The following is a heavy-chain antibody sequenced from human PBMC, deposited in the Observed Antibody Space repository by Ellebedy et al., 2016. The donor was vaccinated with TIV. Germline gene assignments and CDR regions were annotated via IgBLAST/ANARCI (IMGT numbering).Heavy chain of an antibody. Sequence: SLKISCAASGFTFDDYAMHWVRQAPGKGLEWVSGISWNSGSIGYADSVKGRFTISRDNAKNSLYLQMNSLRAEDTALYYCAKDRARGYSYGYDAFDIWGQGTMVTVSS. CDR2: ISWNSGSI. V-gene: IGHV3-9*01. CDR3: AKDRARGYSYGYDAFDI. J-gene: IGHJ3*02. CDR1: GFTFDDYA. D-gene: IGHD5-18*01.